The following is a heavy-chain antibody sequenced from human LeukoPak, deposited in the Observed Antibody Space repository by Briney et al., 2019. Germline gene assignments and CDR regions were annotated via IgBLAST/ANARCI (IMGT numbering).Heavy chain of an antibody. D-gene: IGHD2-2*01. CDR1: GFTFSSYS. J-gene: IGHJ4*02. V-gene: IGHV3-48*01. CDR3: ARDYCSSTSCYHDFEY. Sequence: PGGSLRPSCAASGFTFSSYSMNWVRQAPGKGLEWVSYISSSSSTIYYADSVKGRFTIFRDNAKNSLYLQMNSLRAEDTAVYYCARDYCSSTSCYHDFEYWGQGTLVTVSS. CDR2: ISSSSSTI.